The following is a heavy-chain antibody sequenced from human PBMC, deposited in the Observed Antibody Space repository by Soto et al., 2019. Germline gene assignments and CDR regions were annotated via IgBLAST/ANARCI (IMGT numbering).Heavy chain of an antibody. V-gene: IGHV1-69*13. CDR2: IIPIFGTA. D-gene: IGHD6-19*01. Sequence: SVKVSCKASGGTFSSYAISWVRQAPGQGLEWMGGIIPIFGTANYAQKFQGRVTITADESTSTAYMELSSLRSEDTAVYYCASASIAASSSGWDRWFDPWGQGTLVTVSS. CDR1: GGTFSSYA. CDR3: ASASIAASSSGWDRWFDP. J-gene: IGHJ5*02.